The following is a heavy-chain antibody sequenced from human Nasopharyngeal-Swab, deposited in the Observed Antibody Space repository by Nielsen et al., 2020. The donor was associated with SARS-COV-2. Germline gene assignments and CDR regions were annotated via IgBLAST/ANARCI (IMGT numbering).Heavy chain of an antibody. J-gene: IGHJ4*02. D-gene: IGHD6-19*01. CDR1: GYTLSTYA. CDR2: INAGKGNT. V-gene: IGHV1-3*01. CDR3: ARVPAVAASRTDY. Sequence: ASVKVSCKASGYTLSTYAMYWVRQAPGQRPEFMGWINAGKGNTIYSQKFQGRVRISRDTSANTVYMELNRLRSEDTAVYYCARVPAVAASRTDYWGQGTLVTVSS.